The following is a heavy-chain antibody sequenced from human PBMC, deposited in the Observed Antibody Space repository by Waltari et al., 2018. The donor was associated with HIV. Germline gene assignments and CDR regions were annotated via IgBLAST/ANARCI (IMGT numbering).Heavy chain of an antibody. D-gene: IGHD6-19*01. V-gene: IGHV3-74*01. CDR1: GFTFSSHW. CDR2: IKNDGSST. CDR3: ARDRWLPAYHYNYYALDV. J-gene: IGHJ6*02. Sequence: EVQLVESGGGLVQPGGSLRLSCAASGFTFSSHWMHWVRQAPGKGLVWVSRIKNDGSSTSYADSVKGRFTISRDNAKNTLSLQMNSLGAEDTAVYYCARDRWLPAYHYNYYALDVWGQGTTVTVSS.